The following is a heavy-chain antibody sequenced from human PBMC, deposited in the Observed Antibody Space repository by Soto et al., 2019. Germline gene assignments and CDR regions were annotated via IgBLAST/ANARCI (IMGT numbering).Heavy chain of an antibody. CDR2: ISYDGSNK. V-gene: IGHV3-30-3*01. J-gene: IGHJ6*02. Sequence: QVQLVESGGGVVQPGRSLRLSCAASGFTFSSYAMHWVRQAPGKGLEWVAVISYDGSNKYYADSVKGRFTISRDNSKNTLYLQMNSLRPEDTAVYYCPREKGDFWSGYYAYYYYYSMDVWGQGTTVTVSS. CDR3: PREKGDFWSGYYAYYYYYSMDV. CDR1: GFTFSSYA. D-gene: IGHD3-3*01.